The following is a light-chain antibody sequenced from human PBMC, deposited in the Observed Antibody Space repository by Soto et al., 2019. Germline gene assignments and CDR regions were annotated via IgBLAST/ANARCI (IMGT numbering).Light chain of an antibody. CDR1: QGVSSY. CDR3: QQRSNWHRIT. Sequence: EIVLTQSPATLSLSPGERATLSCRASQGVSSYLAWYQQKPGQAPRLLIYDASNRATGIPARFSGSGPGTDFPLTISSLEPEDFAVYYCQQRSNWHRITFGQGTRREIK. J-gene: IGKJ5*01. V-gene: IGKV3D-11*01. CDR2: DAS.